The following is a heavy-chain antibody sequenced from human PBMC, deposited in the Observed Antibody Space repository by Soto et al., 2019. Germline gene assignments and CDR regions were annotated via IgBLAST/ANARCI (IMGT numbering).Heavy chain of an antibody. J-gene: IGHJ4*02. CDR3: ARDSGSGWARTFDY. Sequence: EVQLVESGGGLVQPWGSLRLSCAASGFTVSSNYMIWVRQAPGKGLAWVSVIYSGGSTYYADSVKGRFTISRDNSKNTLYLQMNILRAEDTALYYCARDSGSGWARTFDYWGQRTLVTVSS. V-gene: IGHV3-66*01. D-gene: IGHD6-19*01. CDR2: IYSGGST. CDR1: GFTVSSNY.